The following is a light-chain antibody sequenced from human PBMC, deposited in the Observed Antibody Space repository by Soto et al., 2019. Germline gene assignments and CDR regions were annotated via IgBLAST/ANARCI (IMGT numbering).Light chain of an antibody. CDR1: QRVSSNY. CDR3: QQYGSSPLT. J-gene: IGKJ4*01. Sequence: EIVLTQSPGTLSLSPGERATLSCRASQRVSSNYLAWYQQKPGQAPRLLIYGASSGAAGIPDRFSASASGTDFTLTISRLEPEDFAVYFCQQYGSSPLTFGGGTKVEIK. V-gene: IGKV3-20*01. CDR2: GAS.